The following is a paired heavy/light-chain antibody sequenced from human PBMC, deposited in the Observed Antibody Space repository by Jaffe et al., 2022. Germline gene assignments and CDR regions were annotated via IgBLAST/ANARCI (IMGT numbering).Light chain of an antibody. J-gene: IGKJ3*01. Sequence: DIVMTQSPLSLPVTPGEPASISCRSSQSLLHSNGYNYLDWYLQKPGQSPQLLIYLGSNRASGVPDRFSGSGSGTDFTLKISRVEAEDVGVYYCMQALQTIFTFGPGTKVDIK. V-gene: IGKV2-28*01. CDR3: MQALQTIFT. CDR2: LGS. CDR1: QSLLHSNGYNY.
Heavy chain of an antibody. CDR1: GGSISSGSYY. Sequence: QVQLQESGPGLVKPSQTLSLTCTVSGGSISSGSYYWSWIRQPAGKGLEWIGRIYTSGSTNYNPSLKSRVTISVDTSKNQFSLKLSSVTAADTAVYYCARDGSLNRYSSGWYWGAFDIWGQGTMVTVSS. CDR3: ARDGSLNRYSSGWYWGAFDI. J-gene: IGHJ3*02. D-gene: IGHD6-19*01. CDR2: IYTSGST. V-gene: IGHV4-61*02.